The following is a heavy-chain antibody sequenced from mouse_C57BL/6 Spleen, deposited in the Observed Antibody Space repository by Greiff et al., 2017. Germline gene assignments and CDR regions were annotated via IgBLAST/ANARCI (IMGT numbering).Heavy chain of an antibody. CDR3: ARPLHYGSSLYFAMDY. J-gene: IGHJ4*01. Sequence: EVQLVESGGDLVKPGGSLKLSCAASGFTFSSYGMSWVRQTPDKRLEWVATISSGGSYTYYPDSVKGRFTISRDNAKNTLYLQMSSLKSEDTAMYYCARPLHYGSSLYFAMDYWGQGISVTVSS. CDR1: GFTFSSYG. CDR2: ISSGGSYT. D-gene: IGHD1-1*01. V-gene: IGHV5-6*01.